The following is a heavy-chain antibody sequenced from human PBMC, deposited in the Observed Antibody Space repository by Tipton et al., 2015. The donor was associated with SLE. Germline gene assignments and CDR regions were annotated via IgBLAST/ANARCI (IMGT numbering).Heavy chain of an antibody. CDR1: GFTFGPFW. CDR2: ISYDGSNK. D-gene: IGHD6-13*01. CDR3: ASRLGSWYGIDP. V-gene: IGHV3-30*03. Sequence: SLRLSCVASGFTFGPFWMHWVRQVPGEGLERVAVISYDGSNKYYADSVKGRFTISRDNSKNTLYLQMNSLRAEDTAVYYCASRLGSWYGIDPWGQGTLVTVSS. J-gene: IGHJ5*02.